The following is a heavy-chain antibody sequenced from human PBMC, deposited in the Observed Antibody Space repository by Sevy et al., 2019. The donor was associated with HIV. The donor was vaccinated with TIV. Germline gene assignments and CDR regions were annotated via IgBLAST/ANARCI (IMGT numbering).Heavy chain of an antibody. J-gene: IGHJ4*02. Sequence: GGSLRLSCAATGFTFSNYAMHWVRQAPGKGMEWVAIIWSDGAYQYHGDSVKGRFTISRVNSKNTLYLQMNNVRVEDPAVYYCARGGYYYDNAAYYALDSWGQGTLVTVSS. CDR3: ARGGYYYDNAAYYALDS. CDR1: GFTFSNYA. V-gene: IGHV3-33*01. CDR2: IWSDGAYQ. D-gene: IGHD3-22*01.